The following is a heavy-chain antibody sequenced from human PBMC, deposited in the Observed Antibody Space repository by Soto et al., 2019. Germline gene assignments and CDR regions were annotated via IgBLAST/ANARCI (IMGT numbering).Heavy chain of an antibody. CDR2: IYHGGTT. Sequence: SETLSLTCAVSGGSISSDDWWTWVRQTPGKGLEWIGEIYHGGTTNYNPSLMSRVTIAVDKAKSQFSLRLDSVTAADTAVYYCARSDCYGVCRGKWLDPWGQGILVTVSS. J-gene: IGHJ5*02. V-gene: IGHV4-4*02. D-gene: IGHD2-21*02. CDR1: GGSISSDDW. CDR3: ARSDCYGVCRGKWLDP.